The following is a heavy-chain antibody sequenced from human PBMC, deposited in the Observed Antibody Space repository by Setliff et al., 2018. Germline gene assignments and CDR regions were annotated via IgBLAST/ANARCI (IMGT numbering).Heavy chain of an antibody. CDR1: GGSFSGCY. Sequence: PSETLSLTCAVYGGSFSGCYWSWIRQPPGKGLEWIGEINHSGSTNYNPSLKSRVTISVDTSKNQFSLKLSSVTAADTAVYYCARMATGDSGEHWHFGLWGRGTLVTVS. CDR3: ARMATGDSGEHWHFGL. J-gene: IGHJ2*01. V-gene: IGHV4-34*01. CDR2: INHSGST. D-gene: IGHD4-17*01.